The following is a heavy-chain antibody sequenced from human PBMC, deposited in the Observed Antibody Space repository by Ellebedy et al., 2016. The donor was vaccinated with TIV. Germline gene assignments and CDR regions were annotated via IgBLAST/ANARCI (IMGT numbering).Heavy chain of an antibody. CDR2: IISGGDST. V-gene: IGHV3-23*01. CDR1: GFTFSGHA. D-gene: IGHD3-22*01. Sequence: GGSLRLSCAASGFTFSGHAMSWVRQTPGKGLAWVPGIISGGDSTHYVDSVKGRFTISRDNSKKTLYLQMNSLRAEDTAVYYCVKLDSSGFYYGRLDYWGQGTLVTVSS. CDR3: VKLDSSGFYYGRLDY. J-gene: IGHJ4*02.